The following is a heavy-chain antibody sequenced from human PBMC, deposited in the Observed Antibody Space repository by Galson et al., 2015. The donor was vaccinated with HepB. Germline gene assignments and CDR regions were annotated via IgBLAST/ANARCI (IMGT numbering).Heavy chain of an antibody. CDR1: GYTFTSYY. Sequence: SVKVSCKASGYTFTSYYIHWVRQAPGQGLEWMGMINPSGGITSYAQQFQGRVTMTSDTSTSTDYMEVSSLRSGDTAFYYCARCRKWEIPLRYFYYGMDVWGPGTTVTVSS. D-gene: IGHD1-26*01. V-gene: IGHV1-46*01. CDR3: ARCRKWEIPLRYFYYGMDV. J-gene: IGHJ6*02. CDR2: INPSGGIT.